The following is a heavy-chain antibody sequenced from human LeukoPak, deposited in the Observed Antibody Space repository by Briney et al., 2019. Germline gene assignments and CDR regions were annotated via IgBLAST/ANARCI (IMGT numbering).Heavy chain of an antibody. Sequence: SVKVSCKASVGTLRSYAISWVRQAPGQGLEWRGGIIPLFGATNSAHKFQGRVTTTADESTSHPYMEVTSLRYEDKPIYYCARAGRQEKFLNYYYYGMDAWGEGTTVTVSS. CDR3: ARAGRQEKFLNYYYYGMDA. J-gene: IGHJ6*04. CDR2: IIPLFGAT. D-gene: IGHD6-6*01. V-gene: IGHV1-69*13. CDR1: VGTLRSYA.